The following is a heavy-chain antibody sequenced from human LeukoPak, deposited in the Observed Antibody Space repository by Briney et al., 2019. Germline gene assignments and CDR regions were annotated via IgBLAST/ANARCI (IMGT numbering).Heavy chain of an antibody. CDR3: ARHGPVVTATDAFDL. CDR2: VHYSGRT. CDR1: GGSISVNTYY. Sequence: PSETLSLTCIVSGGSISVNTYYCAWIRQPPGKGLEWIGSVHYSGRTDYNPSLKSRVTISVDTSKNQLSLSLNSVTAADTAVYYCARHGPVVTATDAFDLWGQGTMVTVSS. D-gene: IGHD2-21*02. J-gene: IGHJ3*01. V-gene: IGHV4-39*01.